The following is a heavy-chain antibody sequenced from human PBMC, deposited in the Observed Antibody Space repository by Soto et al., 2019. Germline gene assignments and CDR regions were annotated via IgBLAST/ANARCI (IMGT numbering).Heavy chain of an antibody. V-gene: IGHV4-4*02. J-gene: IGHJ6*02. CDR3: ARPSLSYYYHGMDV. CDR2: IYSTGST. D-gene: IGHD3-16*01. Sequence: QVQLQESGPRLVEPSGTLSLTCSVTGDSVSSDNWWSWVRQSPGKGLEWIGDIYSTGSTNYSPSLKSRVTILLDKSKNQFSLILASVIAADTAVYYCARPSLSYYYHGMDVWGQGTTVSVSS. CDR1: GDSVSSDNW.